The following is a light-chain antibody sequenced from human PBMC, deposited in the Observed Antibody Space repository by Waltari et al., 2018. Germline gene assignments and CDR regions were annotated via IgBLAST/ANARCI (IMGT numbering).Light chain of an antibody. CDR2: RNA. V-gene: IGLV1-44*01. J-gene: IGLJ2*01. CDR1: NSNIGSNT. Sequence: QSVLTQPPSASGTPGQRVTISCSGSNSNIGSNTVNWYQQVPGTAHKRLINRNAQRPSGVPDRFSGSKSGTSASLAISGLQSEDEADYYCATWDDRLTGVVFGGGTKVTVL. CDR3: ATWDDRLTGVV.